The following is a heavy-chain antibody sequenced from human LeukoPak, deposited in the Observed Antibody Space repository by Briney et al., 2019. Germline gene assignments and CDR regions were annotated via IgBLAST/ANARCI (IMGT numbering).Heavy chain of an antibody. CDR3: ARDPPMVRGV. J-gene: IGHJ4*02. CDR1: GGSISSGSYY. Sequence: SETLSLTCTVSGGSISSGSYYWSWIRQPAGKGLEWIGRIYTSGSTNYNPSLKSRVTISVDTSKNQFSLKLSSVTAADTAVYYCARDPPMVRGVWGQGTLVTVSS. V-gene: IGHV4-61*02. CDR2: IYTSGST. D-gene: IGHD3-10*01.